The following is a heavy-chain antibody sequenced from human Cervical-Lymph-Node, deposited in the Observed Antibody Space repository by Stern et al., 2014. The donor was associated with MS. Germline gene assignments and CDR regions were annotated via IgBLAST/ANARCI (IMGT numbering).Heavy chain of an antibody. CDR3: ARGPYCSSTSCYSNGYYFYGLDV. Sequence: VQLVESGAEVRKPGASVKVSCRASGYTFSSFGISWVRRAPGQGLEWMGWISGYNGDTKYPQKVQGRVILTTDTSTSTAYMDLTSLRSDDTAMYYCARGPYCSSTSCYSNGYYFYGLDVWGQGTTVTVSS. D-gene: IGHD2-2*02. CDR1: GYTFSSFG. J-gene: IGHJ6*02. V-gene: IGHV1-18*01. CDR2: ISGYNGDT.